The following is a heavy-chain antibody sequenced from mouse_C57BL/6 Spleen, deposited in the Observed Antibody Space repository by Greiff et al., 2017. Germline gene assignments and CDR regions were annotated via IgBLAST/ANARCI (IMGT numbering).Heavy chain of an antibody. Sequence: EVKLVESGGDLVKPGGSLKLSCAASGFTFSSYGMSWVRQTPDKRLEWVATISSGGSYTYYPDSVKGRFTISRDNAKNTLYLQMSRLKSEDTAMYYCARQHYDYDGWFAYWGQGTLVTVSA. D-gene: IGHD2-4*01. J-gene: IGHJ3*01. V-gene: IGHV5-6*01. CDR3: ARQHYDYDGWFAY. CDR2: ISSGGSYT. CDR1: GFTFSSYG.